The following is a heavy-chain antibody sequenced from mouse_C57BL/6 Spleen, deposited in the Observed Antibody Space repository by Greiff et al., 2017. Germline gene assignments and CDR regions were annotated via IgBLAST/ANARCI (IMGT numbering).Heavy chain of an antibody. D-gene: IGHD1-1*01. CDR1: GYTFTSYW. V-gene: IGHV1-50*01. CDR3: ARHSTTVVEWEN. J-gene: IGHJ2*01. Sequence: VQLQQPGAELVKPGASVKLSCKASGYTFTSYWMQWVKQRPGQGLEWIGEIDPSDSYTNYNQKFKGKATLTVDKTSSTAYMQLSSLTSEDSAVYYCARHSTTVVEWENWGQGTTLTVSS. CDR2: IDPSDSYT.